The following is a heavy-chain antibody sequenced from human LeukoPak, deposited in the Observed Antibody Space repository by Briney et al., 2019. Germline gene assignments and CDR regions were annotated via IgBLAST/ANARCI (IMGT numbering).Heavy chain of an antibody. J-gene: IGHJ4*02. CDR2: ISGSGGST. Sequence: GGSLRLSCAASGFTFSSYAMSWVRQAPGKGLEWVSAISGSGGSTYYADSVKGRFTISRDNSKNTLYLQMNRLRAEDTAVYYCAKGGTIIPLRHLTHWGQGTLVTVSS. V-gene: IGHV3-23*01. D-gene: IGHD3-10*01. CDR3: AKGGTIIPLRHLTH. CDR1: GFTFSSYA.